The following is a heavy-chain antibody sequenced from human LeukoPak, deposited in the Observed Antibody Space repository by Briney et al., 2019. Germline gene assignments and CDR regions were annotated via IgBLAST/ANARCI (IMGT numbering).Heavy chain of an antibody. V-gene: IGHV3-43*01. CDR3: ARDLGQYYDTSDNWFDP. CDR1: GFTFDDYT. Sequence: PWGSLRLSCAASGFTFDDYTMHWVRQAPGKGLEWVSLISWDGGTTYYADSVKGRFTISRDNSKNSLYLQMNSLRAEDTAVYYCARDLGQYYDTSDNWFDPWGQGTLVTVSS. J-gene: IGHJ5*02. CDR2: ISWDGGTT. D-gene: IGHD3-22*01.